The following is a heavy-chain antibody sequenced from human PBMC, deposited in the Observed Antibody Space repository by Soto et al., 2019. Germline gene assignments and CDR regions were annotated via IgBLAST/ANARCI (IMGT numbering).Heavy chain of an antibody. V-gene: IGHV3-73*02. D-gene: IGHD1-26*01. J-gene: IGHJ2*01. CDR1: GFIFSDSA. Sequence: HLVESGGGLVQPGGSLKLSCGASGFIFSDSAMHWVRQAAGTGPERVGRIRVKVDKNATGYAASVNGRFTISRDDSKNSADLHMNNLGTGDADVYYWVTLPGVDGCMGGRYFGLWGRGTGVSVSS. CDR3: VTLPGVDGCMGGRYFGL. CDR2: IRVKVDKNAT.